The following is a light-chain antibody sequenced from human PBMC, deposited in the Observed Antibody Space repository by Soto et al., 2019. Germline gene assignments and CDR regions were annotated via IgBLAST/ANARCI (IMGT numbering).Light chain of an antibody. J-gene: IGKJ1*01. CDR2: KAS. V-gene: IGKV1-5*03. CDR1: QSISSW. Sequence: DIQMTQSPSTLSASVGDRVTITCRASQSISSWLAWYQQKPGKAPKLLIYKASSLESGVPSRFSGSGSGTEFTLTISSLQPDDCETYYCQHPGTFGQGTKVEIK. CDR3: QHPGT.